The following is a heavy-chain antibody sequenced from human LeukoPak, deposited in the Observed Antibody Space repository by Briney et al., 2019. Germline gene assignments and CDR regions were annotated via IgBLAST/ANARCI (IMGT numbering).Heavy chain of an antibody. Sequence: QPGGSLRLSCAASGFTFSSYAMSWVRRAPGKGLEWVSAISGSGGSTYYADSVKGRFTISRDNSKNTLYLQMNSLRAEDTAVYYCAKDPVAYYYGSGPLWGQGTLVTVSS. J-gene: IGHJ4*02. D-gene: IGHD3-10*01. CDR3: AKDPVAYYYGSGPL. CDR1: GFTFSSYA. CDR2: ISGSGGST. V-gene: IGHV3-23*01.